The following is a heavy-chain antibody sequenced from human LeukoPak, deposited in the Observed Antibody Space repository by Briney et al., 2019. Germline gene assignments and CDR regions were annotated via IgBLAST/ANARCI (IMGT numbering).Heavy chain of an antibody. CDR1: GGSFSGYY. CDR3: AKGSRRIVGVGGCYGMDV. D-gene: IGHD1-26*01. J-gene: IGHJ6*02. CDR2: ISGSGGST. Sequence: ETLSLTCAVYGGSFSGYYWSWVRQAPGKGLEWVSAISGSGGSTYYADYVKGRFTISRDNSKNTLYLQMNSLRAEDTAVYYCAKGSRRIVGVGGCYGMDVWGQGTTVTVS. V-gene: IGHV3-23*01.